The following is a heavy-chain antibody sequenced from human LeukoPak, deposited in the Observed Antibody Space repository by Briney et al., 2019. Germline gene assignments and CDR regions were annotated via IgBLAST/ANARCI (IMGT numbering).Heavy chain of an antibody. V-gene: IGHV3-30*02. D-gene: IGHD1-26*01. CDR2: IRNDGTSK. CDR3: AKRISGAYYSLLDF. CDR1: GFTFSTYG. Sequence: GGSLRLSCAASGFTFSTYGMHWVRQAAGKGMQWVGFIRNDGTSKDYADSAKGRFTVSRDNSKNTVYLQMNSLRPDDTAVYYCAKRISGAYYSLLDFWGQGTLVTVSS. J-gene: IGHJ4*02.